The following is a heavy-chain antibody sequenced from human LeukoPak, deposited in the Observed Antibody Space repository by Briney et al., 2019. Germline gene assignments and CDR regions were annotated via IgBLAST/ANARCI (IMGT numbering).Heavy chain of an antibody. J-gene: IGHJ4*02. CDR1: GYTFTSYY. CDR2: IIPIFGTA. D-gene: IGHD2-2*01. CDR3: ARGVSTSCYGGTSALCPIDY. Sequence: SVKVSCKASGYTFTSYYMHWVRQAPGQGLEWMGGIIPIFGTANYAQKFQGRVTITADESTSTAYMELSSLRSEDTAVYYCARGVSTSCYGGTSALCPIDYWGQGTLVTVSS. V-gene: IGHV1-69*13.